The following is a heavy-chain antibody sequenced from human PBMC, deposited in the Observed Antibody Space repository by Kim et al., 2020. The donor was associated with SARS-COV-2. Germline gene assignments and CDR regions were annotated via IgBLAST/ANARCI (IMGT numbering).Heavy chain of an antibody. CDR1: GYTLTELS. D-gene: IGHD2-15*01. Sequence: ASVKVSCKVSGYTLTELSMHWVRQAPGKGLEWMGGFDPEDGETIYAQKFQGRVTMTEDTSTDTAYMELSSLRSGGTAVYYCATGRVAGPPAWFDPWGQGTLVTVSS. CDR3: ATGRVAGPPAWFDP. CDR2: FDPEDGET. V-gene: IGHV1-24*01. J-gene: IGHJ5*02.